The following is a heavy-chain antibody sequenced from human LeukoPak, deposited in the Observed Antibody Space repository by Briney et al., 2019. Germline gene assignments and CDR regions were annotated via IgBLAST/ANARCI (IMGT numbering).Heavy chain of an antibody. D-gene: IGHD6-13*01. CDR3: ASHPPGYSSSWGNWFDP. Sequence: ASVKVSCKASGYTFTGYYMHWVRQAPGQGLEWMGWINPNSGGTNYAQKFQGRVTMTRDTSISTAYMELSRLRSDDTAVYYCASHPPGYSSSWGNWFDPWGQGTLVTVSS. CDR2: INPNSGGT. V-gene: IGHV1-2*02. CDR1: GYTFTGYY. J-gene: IGHJ5*02.